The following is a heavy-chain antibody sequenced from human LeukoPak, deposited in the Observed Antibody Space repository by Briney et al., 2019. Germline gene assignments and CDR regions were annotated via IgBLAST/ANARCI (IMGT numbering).Heavy chain of an antibody. D-gene: IGHD4-17*01. CDR1: GGSFSGYY. CDR3: ARGRYDYGEYRYWAVVDY. J-gene: IGHJ4*02. V-gene: IGHV4-34*01. Sequence: SETQSLACAVYGGSFSGYYWSWIRQPPGKGLEWIGEINHSGSTNYNPSLKSRGTISVDTCKNQFSLKLRSVTAADTAVYYCARGRYDYGEYRYWAVVDYWGQGTVVTVSS. CDR2: INHSGST.